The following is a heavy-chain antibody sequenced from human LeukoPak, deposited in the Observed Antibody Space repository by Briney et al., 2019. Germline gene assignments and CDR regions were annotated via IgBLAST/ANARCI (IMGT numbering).Heavy chain of an antibody. CDR2: ISGSGGST. V-gene: IGHV3-23*01. J-gene: IGHJ4*02. CDR3: AKDRHRTVNYFDY. CDR1: GSTFSSYA. Sequence: GGSLRLSCAASGSTFSSYAMSWVRQAPGKGLEWVSAISGSGGSTYYADSVKGRFTISRDNSQNTLYLQMNSLRAEDTAVYYCAKDRHRTVNYFDYWGQGTLVTVSS. D-gene: IGHD2-2*01.